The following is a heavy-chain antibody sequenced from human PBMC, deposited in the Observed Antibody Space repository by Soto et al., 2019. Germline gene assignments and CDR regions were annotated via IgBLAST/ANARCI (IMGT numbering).Heavy chain of an antibody. CDR1: GDPISDFW. Sequence: QVQLQESGPGLLKPSETLSLTCSVSGDPISDFWWNWIRQTPGKGLEWIGHISHTGSTIYNPSLRSRVTISMETSKNQFSLRLTSVTAADTAMYYCARRRCLGMICYEGNWLDPWGQGVLVTVSS. CDR2: ISHTGST. J-gene: IGHJ5*02. V-gene: IGHV4-59*08. CDR3: ARRRCLGMICYEGNWLDP. D-gene: IGHD3-16*01.